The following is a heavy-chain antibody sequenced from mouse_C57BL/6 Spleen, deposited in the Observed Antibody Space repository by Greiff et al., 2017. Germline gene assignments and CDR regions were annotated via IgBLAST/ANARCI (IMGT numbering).Heavy chain of an antibody. V-gene: IGHV1-50*01. D-gene: IGHD4-1*01. J-gene: IGHJ2*01. CDR2: IDPSDSYT. Sequence: QVQLQQPGAELVKPGASVKLSCKASGYTFTSYWMQWVKQRPGQGLEWIGEIDPSDSYTNYNQKFKGKATLTVDTSSSTAYMQLSSLTSEDSAVYYCARGGTNWAYYFDYWGQGTTLTVSS. CDR1: GYTFTSYW. CDR3: ARGGTNWAYYFDY.